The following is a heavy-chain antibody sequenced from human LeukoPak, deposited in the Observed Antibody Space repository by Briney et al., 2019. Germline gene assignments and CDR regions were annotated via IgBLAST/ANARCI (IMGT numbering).Heavy chain of an antibody. V-gene: IGHV4-59*01. CDR3: ARGDYRLFDY. Sequence: SETLSLTCTVSGGSISSYYWSWIRQPPGKGLEWIGYIYYSGSTNYNPSLKSRVTISVDTSKNQFSLKLSSATAADTAVYYCARGDYRLFDYWGQGTLVTVSS. D-gene: IGHD4-17*01. CDR1: GGSISSYY. J-gene: IGHJ4*02. CDR2: IYYSGST.